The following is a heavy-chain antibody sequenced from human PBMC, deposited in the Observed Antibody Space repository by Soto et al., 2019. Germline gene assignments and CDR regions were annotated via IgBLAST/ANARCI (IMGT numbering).Heavy chain of an antibody. D-gene: IGHD4-17*01. CDR3: ARDLASTTIPNY. V-gene: IGHV3-7*04. J-gene: IGHJ4*02. CDR2: IKQDGSEK. CDR1: GFTFSSHW. Sequence: PGVSLRLSCAASGFTFSSHWMSWVRQAPGKGLEWVANIKQDGSEKYYVDSVKGRFTISRDNAKNSLYLQMNSLRAEDTAVYYCARDLASTTIPNYWGQGT.